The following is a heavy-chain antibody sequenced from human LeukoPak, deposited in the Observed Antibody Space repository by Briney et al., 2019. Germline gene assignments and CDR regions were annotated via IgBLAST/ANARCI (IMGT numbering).Heavy chain of an antibody. D-gene: IGHD5-12*01. CDR3: ARLERRGGHVYYYMDV. V-gene: IGHV5-51*01. J-gene: IGHJ6*03. Sequence: GESLKISCKGSGYSFISYWIGWVRQMPGKGLDWMGVIYPGDSDTSYSPSFQGQVTISADKSISTAYLRWSSLEASDTAIYYCARLERRGGHVYYYMDVWGKGTTVTVSS. CDR2: IYPGDSDT. CDR1: GYSFISYW.